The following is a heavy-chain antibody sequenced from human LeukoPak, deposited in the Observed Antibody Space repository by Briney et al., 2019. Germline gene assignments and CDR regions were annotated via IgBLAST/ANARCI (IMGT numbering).Heavy chain of an antibody. Sequence: GGSLRLSCAASGFSFSDYYMSWIRQAPGKGLEWVSYISRYSSYANYADSVKGRFTISRDNAKNSLYLQMDSLRAEDTAAYYCARVPDSGSAIDYWGQGTLVTVSS. CDR3: ARVPDSGSAIDY. CDR2: ISRYSSYA. J-gene: IGHJ4*02. D-gene: IGHD1-26*01. CDR1: GFSFSDYY. V-gene: IGHV3-11*06.